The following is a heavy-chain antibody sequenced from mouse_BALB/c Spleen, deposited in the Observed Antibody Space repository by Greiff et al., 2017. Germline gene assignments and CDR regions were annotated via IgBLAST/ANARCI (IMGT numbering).Heavy chain of an antibody. CDR3: ARSGVRDYAMDY. CDR1: GYSFTGYF. V-gene: IGHV1-20*02. D-gene: IGHD2-14*01. CDR2: INPYNGDT. J-gene: IGHJ4*01. Sequence: VQLQQSGPELVKPGASVKISCKASGYSFTGYFMNWVMQSHGKSLEWIGRINPYNGDTFYNQKFKGKATLTVDKSSSTAHMELRSLASEDSAVYYCARSGVRDYAMDYWGQGTSVTVSS.